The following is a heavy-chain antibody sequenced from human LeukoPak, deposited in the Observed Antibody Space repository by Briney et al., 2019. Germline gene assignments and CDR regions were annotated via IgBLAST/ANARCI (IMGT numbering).Heavy chain of an antibody. D-gene: IGHD5-24*01. CDR3: ARDSVRRDGYPGFKRENYYYYGMDV. V-gene: IGHV4-31*03. CDR1: GGSISSGGYY. Sequence: SETLSLTCTVSGGSISSGGYYWSWIRQHPGKGLEWIGYIYYSGSTYYNPSLKSRVTISVDTSKNQFSLKLSSVTAADTAVYYCARDSVRRDGYPGFKRENYYYYGMDVWGQGTTVTVSS. J-gene: IGHJ6*02. CDR2: IYYSGST.